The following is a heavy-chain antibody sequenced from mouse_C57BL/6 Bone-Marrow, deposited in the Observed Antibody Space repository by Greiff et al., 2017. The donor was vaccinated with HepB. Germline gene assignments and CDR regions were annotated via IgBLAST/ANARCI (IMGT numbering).Heavy chain of an antibody. D-gene: IGHD1-1*01. J-gene: IGHJ1*03. Sequence: VQLQQSGPVLVKPGASVKMSCKASGYTFTDYYMNWVKQSHGKSLEWIGVINPYNGGTSYNQKFKGKATLTVDKSSSTAYMELNSLTSEDSAVYYCASPYYGSRPTWYFDVWGTGTTVTVSS. V-gene: IGHV1-19*01. CDR3: ASPYYGSRPTWYFDV. CDR1: GYTFTDYY. CDR2: INPYNGGT.